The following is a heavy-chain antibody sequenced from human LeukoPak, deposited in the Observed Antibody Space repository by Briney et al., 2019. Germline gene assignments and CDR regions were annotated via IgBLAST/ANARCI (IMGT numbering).Heavy chain of an antibody. V-gene: IGHV3-23*01. CDR3: AKFTDSQYYFDY. CDR1: GFTFSSYD. Sequence: GGSLRLSCAASGFTFSSYDMSWVRQAPGKGLEWVSAISGSGGSTYYADSVKGRFTISRDNSKNTLYLQMNSLRAEDTAVYYCAKFTDSQYYFDYWGQGTLVTVSS. D-gene: IGHD3-16*01. J-gene: IGHJ4*02. CDR2: ISGSGGST.